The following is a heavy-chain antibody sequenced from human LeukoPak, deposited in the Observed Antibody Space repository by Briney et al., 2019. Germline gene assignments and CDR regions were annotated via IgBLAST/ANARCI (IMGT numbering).Heavy chain of an antibody. D-gene: IGHD2-8*01. Sequence: SSETLSLTCTVSGGSISSFYWSWIRQPPGKGLEWIGYIYYTGSTNYNSSLKSRVTISVDTSKNQFSLNLSSVTAADTAMYYCARAVLATKSDHWFDSWGQGTLVTVSS. CDR2: IYYTGST. V-gene: IGHV4-59*01. CDR3: ARAVLATKSDHWFDS. J-gene: IGHJ5*01. CDR1: GGSISSFY.